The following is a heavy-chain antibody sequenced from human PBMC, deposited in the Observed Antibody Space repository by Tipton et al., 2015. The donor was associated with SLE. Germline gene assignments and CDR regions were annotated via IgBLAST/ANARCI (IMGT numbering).Heavy chain of an antibody. J-gene: IGHJ4*02. V-gene: IGHV3-11*01. CDR2: ISSSGSTI. Sequence: SLRLSCAASGFTFSDYYMSWIRQAPGKGLEWVSYISSSGSTIYYADSVKGRFTISRDNAKNSLYLQMNSLRAEDTAVYYCARALRHYYGSGSYGYFDYWGQGTLVTVSS. CDR1: GFTFSDYY. CDR3: ARALRHYYGSGSYGYFDY. D-gene: IGHD3-10*01.